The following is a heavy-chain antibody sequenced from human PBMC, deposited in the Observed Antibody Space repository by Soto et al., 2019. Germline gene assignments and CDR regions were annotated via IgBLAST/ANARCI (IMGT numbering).Heavy chain of an antibody. CDR1: GGSISSGDFY. CDR3: ARGVVMVRGVIGWFDP. Sequence: SETLSLTCTVAGGSISSGDFYWSWIRQPPGKGLEWIGYIYYSGSTSYNPSLKSRVTISVDTSKNQFSLKLSSVTAADTAVYYCARGVVMVRGVIGWFDPWGQGTLVTV. V-gene: IGHV4-30-4*08. J-gene: IGHJ5*02. D-gene: IGHD3-10*01. CDR2: IYYSGST.